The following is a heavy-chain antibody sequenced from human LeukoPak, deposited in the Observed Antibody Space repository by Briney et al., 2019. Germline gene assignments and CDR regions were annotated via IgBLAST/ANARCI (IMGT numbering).Heavy chain of an antibody. CDR1: GGSISSYY. V-gene: IGHV4-59*12. Sequence: SETLSLTCTVSGGSISSYYWSWIRQPPGKGLEWIGYIYYSGSTNYNPSLKSRVTMSVDTSKNQFSLKLSSVTAADTAVYYCARGSSVSYYYMDVWGKGTTVTVSS. CDR3: ARGSSVSYYYMDV. J-gene: IGHJ6*03. D-gene: IGHD4-11*01. CDR2: IYYSGST.